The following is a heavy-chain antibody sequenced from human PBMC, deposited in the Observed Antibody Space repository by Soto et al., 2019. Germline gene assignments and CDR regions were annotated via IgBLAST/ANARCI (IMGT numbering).Heavy chain of an antibody. CDR2: IYHSGST. Sequence: PSETLSLTCAVSGGSISSGGYSWSWMRQPPGKGLEWIGYIYHSGSTYYNPSLKSRVTISQDKSKNQLSLKLTSVTAADTAMYYCARGGEGWGVTPPPHVFDIWGQGTMVTVSS. CDR1: GGSISSGGYS. D-gene: IGHD3-16*01. J-gene: IGHJ3*02. V-gene: IGHV4-30-2*01. CDR3: ARGGEGWGVTPPPHVFDI.